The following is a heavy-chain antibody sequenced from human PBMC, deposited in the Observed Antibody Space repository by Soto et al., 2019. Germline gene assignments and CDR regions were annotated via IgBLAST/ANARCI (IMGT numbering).Heavy chain of an antibody. V-gene: IGHV3-33*01. CDR2: IWYDGSNK. D-gene: IGHD6-6*01. Sequence: QVQQVESGGGVVQPGRSLRLSCAASGFTFSSYGMHWVRQAPGKGLEWVAVIWYDGSNKYYADSVKGRFTISRDNSKNTLYLQMNSLRAEDTAVYYCARDAGGGIAARPFDYWGQGTLVTVSS. CDR3: ARDAGGGIAARPFDY. CDR1: GFTFSSYG. J-gene: IGHJ4*02.